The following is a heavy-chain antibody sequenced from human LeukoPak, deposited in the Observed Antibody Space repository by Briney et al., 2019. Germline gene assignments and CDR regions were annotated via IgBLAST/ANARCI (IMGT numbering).Heavy chain of an antibody. Sequence: GGSLRLSCAPSGFTFSSYAMSWVRQAPGKGLEWVSTISNSDGSTYYADSVKGRFTISRDNSKSTLSLQMNSLRAEDTAIYYCATYRQVLLPFESWGQGTLVTVSS. V-gene: IGHV3-23*01. D-gene: IGHD2-8*02. J-gene: IGHJ4*02. CDR3: ATYRQVLLPFES. CDR1: GFTFSSYA. CDR2: ISNSDGST.